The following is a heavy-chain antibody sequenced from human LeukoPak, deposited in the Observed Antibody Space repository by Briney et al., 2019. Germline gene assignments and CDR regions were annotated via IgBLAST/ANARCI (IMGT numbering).Heavy chain of an antibody. D-gene: IGHD4-17*01. CDR1: GFTFSDYA. J-gene: IGHJ4*02. CDR2: ISCCGDYK. CDR3: AKGHSDYGTGFDG. Sequence: PGGSLRLSCAASGFTFSDYAISWVRQAPGKGLELLSAISCCGDYKYYAASVTGRLTLSRDNSKTTLYLHMTRLRDEDTDVSYCAKGHSDYGTGFDGWGQGTLVTVSS. V-gene: IGHV3-23*01.